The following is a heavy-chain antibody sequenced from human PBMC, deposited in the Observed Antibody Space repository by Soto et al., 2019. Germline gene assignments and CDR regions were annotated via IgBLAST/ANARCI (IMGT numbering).Heavy chain of an antibody. CDR1: GGSISSSSYY. J-gene: IGHJ4*02. CDR2: IYYSGST. V-gene: IGHV4-39*01. Sequence: PSETLSLTCTVSGGSISSSSYYWGWIRHPPGKGLEWIGSIYYSGSTYYNPSLKSRVTISVDTSKNQFSLKLSSVTAADTAVYYCARMKLVVTARGYFDYWGQGTLVKVS. D-gene: IGHD2-21*02. CDR3: ARMKLVVTARGYFDY.